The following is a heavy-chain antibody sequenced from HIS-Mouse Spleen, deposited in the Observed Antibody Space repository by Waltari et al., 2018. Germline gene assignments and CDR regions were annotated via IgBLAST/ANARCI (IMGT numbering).Heavy chain of an antibody. V-gene: IGHV4-4*07. CDR1: GGSISSYY. CDR3: AGYCSGGSCYGGSFDY. CDR2: IYTSGST. D-gene: IGHD2-15*01. Sequence: QVQLQESGPGLVKPSETLSLTCSVSGGSISSYYWSWIRQPAGKGLEWIGRIYTSGSTNYSPSLKSRVTMSVDTSKNQFSLKLSSVTAADTAVYYCAGYCSGGSCYGGSFDYWGQGTLVTVSS. J-gene: IGHJ4*02.